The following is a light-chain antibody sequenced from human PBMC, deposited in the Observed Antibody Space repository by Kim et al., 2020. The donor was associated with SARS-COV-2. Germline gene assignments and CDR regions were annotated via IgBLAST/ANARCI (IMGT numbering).Light chain of an antibody. CDR2: DAS. CDR3: QYYSNYVWT. CDR1: QNIRNW. J-gene: IGKJ1*01. V-gene: IGKV1-5*01. Sequence: DIHMTQSPSTLSASVGDRVTITCRASQNIRNWLAWYQRKPGKTPNLLIYDASTLENGVPSRFSGGGSGTEFTLTISSLQPDDFATYYCQYYSNYVWTFGQGTKVDIK.